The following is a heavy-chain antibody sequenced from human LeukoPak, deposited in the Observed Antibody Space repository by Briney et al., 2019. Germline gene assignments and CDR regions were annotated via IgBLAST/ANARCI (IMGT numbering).Heavy chain of an antibody. V-gene: IGHV1-8*01. J-gene: IGHJ5*02. Sequence: ASVKVSCKASGYTFTSYDINWVRQATGQGVEWMGWMNPNSGNTGYAQKFQGRVTMTRNTSISTAYMELSSLRSEDTAVYYCARAKGSWNWFDPCGQGTLVTVSS. CDR2: MNPNSGNT. D-gene: IGHD3-10*01. CDR3: ARAKGSWNWFDP. CDR1: GYTFTSYD.